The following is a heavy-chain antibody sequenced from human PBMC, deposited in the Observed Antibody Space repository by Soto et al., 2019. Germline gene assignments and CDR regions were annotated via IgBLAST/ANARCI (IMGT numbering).Heavy chain of an antibody. CDR3: ARESWANPVY. Sequence: QVQLVESGGGLVKTGGSLRLSCAASGFTLSDHFMSWIRQAPGKGLEWVSYISDRDSGSVTHYGDSVKGRFTIARDNAKNSLYLQMNSRRVEDTAVYDCARESWANPVYWGQGTLGTVSS. CDR2: ISDRDSGSVT. J-gene: IGHJ4*02. D-gene: IGHD3-10*01. CDR1: GFTLSDHF. V-gene: IGHV3-11*01.